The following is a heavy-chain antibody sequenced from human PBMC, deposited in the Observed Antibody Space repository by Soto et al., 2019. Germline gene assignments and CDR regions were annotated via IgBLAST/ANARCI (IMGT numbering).Heavy chain of an antibody. CDR2: INPNSGGT. V-gene: IGHV1-2*02. Sequence: XSVKVSCKASGYTFTGYYIDWVRQAPGQGLEWMGWINPNSGGTNYAQKFQCRVTMTRDTSISTAYMELSRLRSDDTAVYYCATEGHGDVWGQGTTVTVSS. CDR3: ATEGHGDV. J-gene: IGHJ6*02. CDR1: GYTFTGYY.